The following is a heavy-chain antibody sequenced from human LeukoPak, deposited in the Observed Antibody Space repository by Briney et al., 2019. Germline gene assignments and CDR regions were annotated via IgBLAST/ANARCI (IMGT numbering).Heavy chain of an antibody. CDR2: IYYSGST. CDR1: GGSISSSSYY. Sequence: SETLFLTCTVSGGSISSSSYYWGWIRQPPGKGLEWIGSIYYSGSTYYNPSLKSRVTISVDTSKNQFSLKLSSVSAADTAVYYCARDGTTTWYFDLWGRGTLVTVSS. D-gene: IGHD1-7*01. V-gene: IGHV4-39*07. CDR3: ARDGTTTWYFDL. J-gene: IGHJ2*01.